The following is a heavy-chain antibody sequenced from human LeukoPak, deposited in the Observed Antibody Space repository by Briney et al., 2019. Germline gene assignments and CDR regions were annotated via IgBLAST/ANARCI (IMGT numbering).Heavy chain of an antibody. CDR1: GGSISSGDYY. Sequence: PSETLSLTCTVSGGSISSGDYYWSWIRQPPGKGLEWIGYIYYSGSTYYNPSLKSRVTISVDTSKNQFSLKLSSVTAAGTAVYYCARDLDSSGSFGYWGQGTLVTVSS. D-gene: IGHD3-22*01. CDR2: IYYSGST. CDR3: ARDLDSSGSFGY. V-gene: IGHV4-30-4*01. J-gene: IGHJ4*02.